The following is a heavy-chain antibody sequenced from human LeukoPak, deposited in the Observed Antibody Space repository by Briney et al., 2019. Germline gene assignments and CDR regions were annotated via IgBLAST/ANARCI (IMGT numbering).Heavy chain of an antibody. Sequence: VASVKVSCKASGYTFTGYDINWVRQATGQGLEWMGWMNPNTNDTAYAQKFQGRVTMTRNTSISTAYMELSSLRSEDTAVYYCARFPRGWHPDYWGQGTLVTVSS. D-gene: IGHD6-19*01. J-gene: IGHJ4*02. CDR1: GYTFTGYD. CDR2: MNPNTNDT. CDR3: ARFPRGWHPDY. V-gene: IGHV1-8*01.